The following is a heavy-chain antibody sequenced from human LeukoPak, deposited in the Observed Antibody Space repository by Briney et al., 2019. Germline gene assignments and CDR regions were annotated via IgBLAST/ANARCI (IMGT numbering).Heavy chain of an antibody. CDR1: GFSLSYLG. J-gene: IGHJ4*02. V-gene: IGHV3-21*01. CDR3: ARDPDYYGSGTYFNHYFDH. D-gene: IGHD3-10*01. Sequence: PGGSLRLSCAASGFSLSYLGMNWVRQAPGKGLEWVSSISRLSDYIYYADSVKGRFTISRDNAKNSLYLQMNRLAAEDTAVYYCARDPDYYGSGTYFNHYFDHWGQGTLVTVSS. CDR2: ISRLSDYI.